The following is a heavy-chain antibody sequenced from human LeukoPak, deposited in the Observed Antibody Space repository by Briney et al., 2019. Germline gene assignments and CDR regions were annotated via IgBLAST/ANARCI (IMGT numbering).Heavy chain of an antibody. V-gene: IGHV3-7*01. CDR3: ARAGYYGDDAFDL. Sequence: TGGSLRLSCVASGFIIGSYWMSWVRQAPGKGLEWVANIRQDGSEKYYVDSVKGRLTISRDNAKNSLYLQTNNLTAADTAIYYCARAGYYGDDAFDLWGQGTRVTVSS. CDR2: IRQDGSEK. D-gene: IGHD2/OR15-2a*01. CDR1: GFIIGSYW. J-gene: IGHJ3*01.